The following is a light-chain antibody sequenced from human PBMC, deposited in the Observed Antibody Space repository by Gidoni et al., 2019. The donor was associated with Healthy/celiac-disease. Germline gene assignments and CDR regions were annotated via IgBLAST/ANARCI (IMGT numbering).Light chain of an antibody. CDR1: SSNIGSTY. Sequence: QSVLTQPPSASGTPGQRVTISCSGSSSNIGSTYIYWYQQLPGTAPKLLIYRNNQRPSGVPDRFSGSKSGTSASLAISVLRSEDEADYYCAAWDDRLSGWVFGGGTKLTVL. CDR3: AAWDDRLSGWV. J-gene: IGLJ3*02. CDR2: RNN. V-gene: IGLV1-47*01.